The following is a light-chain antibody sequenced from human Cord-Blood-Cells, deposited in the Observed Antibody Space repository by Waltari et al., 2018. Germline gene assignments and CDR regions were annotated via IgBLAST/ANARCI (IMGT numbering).Light chain of an antibody. V-gene: IGLV2-14*01. Sequence: QSALTQPASVSGSPAQSITLSCTGTSSDVGGYNSVSWYQQHPGKAPKLMIYDVSNRPSGVSNRFSGSKSGNTASLTISGLQAEDEADYYCSSYTSSSTRVVFGGGTKLTVL. CDR3: SSYTSSSTRVV. J-gene: IGLJ2*01. CDR1: SSDVGGYNS. CDR2: DVS.